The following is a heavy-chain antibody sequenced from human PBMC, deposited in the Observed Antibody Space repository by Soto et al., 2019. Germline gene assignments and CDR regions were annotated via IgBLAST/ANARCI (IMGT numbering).Heavy chain of an antibody. Sequence: GGSLRLSCATSGFTFHDYAMSWVRQAPGKGLEWVSATAFTGSATYYADSVKGRFTISRDNSKNIVYLQMNSLRAEDTAVFYCAKVLPDYWGQGTLVTVSS. V-gene: IGHV3-23*05. CDR2: TAFTGSAT. J-gene: IGHJ4*02. CDR1: GFTFHDYA. CDR3: AKVLPDY.